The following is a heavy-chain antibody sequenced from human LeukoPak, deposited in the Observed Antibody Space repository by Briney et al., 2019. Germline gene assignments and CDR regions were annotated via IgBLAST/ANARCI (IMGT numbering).Heavy chain of an antibody. J-gene: IGHJ3*02. D-gene: IGHD2-21*02. CDR1: GYSISSGYY. V-gene: IGHV4-38-2*02. CDR3: AGDMPSVGDGDAFDI. Sequence: PSETLSLTCTVSGYSISSGYYWGWIRQPPGKGLEWIGSIYHSGSTYYNPSLKSRVTISVDTSKNQFSLKLSSVTAADTAVYYCAGDMPSVGDGDAFDIWGQGTMVTVSS. CDR2: IYHSGST.